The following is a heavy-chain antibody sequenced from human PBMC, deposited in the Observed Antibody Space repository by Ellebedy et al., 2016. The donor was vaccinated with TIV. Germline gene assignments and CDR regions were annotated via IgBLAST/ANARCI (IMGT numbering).Heavy chain of an antibody. CDR1: GDSVSSGSYY. J-gene: IGHJ5*02. CDR3: ARVGCGGTSCYNSRGWFNP. Sequence: SETLSLTXTVSGDSVSSGSYYWSWIRQPPGKGLEWIGYIYYSGSTNYNPSLKSRVTISVDTSNNQFSLKLRSVTAADTAVYYCARVGCGGTSCYNSRGWFNPWGQGTLVSVSS. V-gene: IGHV4-61*01. CDR2: IYYSGST. D-gene: IGHD2-2*02.